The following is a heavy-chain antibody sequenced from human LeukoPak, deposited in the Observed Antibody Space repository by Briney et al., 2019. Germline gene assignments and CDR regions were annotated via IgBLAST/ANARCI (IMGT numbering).Heavy chain of an antibody. CDR2: IYSGGTT. CDR1: GFIVTGNY. Sequence: PGGSLRLSCAVSGFIVTGNYMTWVRLAPGKGLEWVSTIYSGGTTFYTDSVRGRFTISRDNSKNTLYLQMNSLRAEDTAVYYCARLETTPYYFDYWGQGTLVTVSS. CDR3: ARLETTPYYFDY. D-gene: IGHD1-1*01. V-gene: IGHV3-66*01. J-gene: IGHJ4*02.